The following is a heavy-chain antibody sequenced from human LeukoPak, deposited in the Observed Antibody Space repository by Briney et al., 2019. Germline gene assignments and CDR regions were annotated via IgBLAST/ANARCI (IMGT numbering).Heavy chain of an antibody. J-gene: IGHJ4*02. CDR2: IYHSGST. CDR3: ARGGVD. D-gene: IGHD3-10*01. Sequence: SETLSLTCAVSGGSISTNNWWHWVRQSPGKGLEWIGEIYHSGSTNYNPSLKSRVTISVDTSRNQFSLKLSSVTAADTAVYYCARGGVDWGQGTLVTVSS. CDR1: GGSISTNNW. V-gene: IGHV4-4*02.